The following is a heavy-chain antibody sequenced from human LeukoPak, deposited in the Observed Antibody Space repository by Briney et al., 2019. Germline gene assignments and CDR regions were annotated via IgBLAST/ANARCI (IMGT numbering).Heavy chain of an antibody. CDR3: ARADTFDI. CDR2: VNPTSGGT. CDR1: GGTFSSYA. J-gene: IGHJ3*02. V-gene: IGHV1-2*06. Sequence: ASVKVSCKASGGTFSSYAISWVRQAPGQGLEWVGRVNPTSGGTNFAQNFQGRVTMTGDTSVSTAYMELSRLKSDDTAMYYCARADTFDIWGQGTMVTVSS.